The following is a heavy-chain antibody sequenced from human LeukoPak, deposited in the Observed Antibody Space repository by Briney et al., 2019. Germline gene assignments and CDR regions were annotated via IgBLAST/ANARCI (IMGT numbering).Heavy chain of an antibody. J-gene: IGHJ4*02. D-gene: IGHD4-17*01. Sequence: PSETLSLTCAVSGGSISSGGYSWSWIRQPPGKGLEWIGYIYHSGSTYYNPSLKSRVTISVDRSKNQFSLKLSSVTAADTAVYYCARGHGDYPFDYWAREPWPPSPQ. CDR1: GGSISSGGYS. V-gene: IGHV4-30-2*01. CDR3: ARGHGDYPFDY. CDR2: IYHSGST.